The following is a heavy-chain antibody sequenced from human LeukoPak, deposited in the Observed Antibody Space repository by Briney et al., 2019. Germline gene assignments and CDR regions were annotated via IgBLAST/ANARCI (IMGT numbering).Heavy chain of an antibody. CDR3: ARGLIAGYCSGGSCQYYYYYGMDV. Sequence: GGSLRLSCAASGFTVSSNYMSWVRQAPGKGLEWVSVIYSGGSTYYADSVKGRFTISRDNSKNTLYLQMNSLRAEDTAVYYCARGLIAGYCSGGSCQYYYYYGMDVWGQGITVTVSS. J-gene: IGHJ6*02. CDR2: IYSGGST. D-gene: IGHD2-15*01. CDR1: GFTVSSNY. V-gene: IGHV3-66*02.